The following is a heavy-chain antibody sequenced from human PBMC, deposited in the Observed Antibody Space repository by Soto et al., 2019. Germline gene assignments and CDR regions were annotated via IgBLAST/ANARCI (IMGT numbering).Heavy chain of an antibody. Sequence: ASVKVSCKASGYTFSSYAMHWVRQAPGQRLEWMGWIDAGNGNTKYSQKFQGRVTITRDTSTPTAYMELSSLKSEDTAVYYCARDYHNGGDDVLPNWFYPWSQGTLVTVSS. CDR3: ARDYHNGGDDVLPNWFYP. CDR1: GYTFSSYA. J-gene: IGHJ5*02. CDR2: IDAGNGNT. V-gene: IGHV1-3*01. D-gene: IGHD2-21*01.